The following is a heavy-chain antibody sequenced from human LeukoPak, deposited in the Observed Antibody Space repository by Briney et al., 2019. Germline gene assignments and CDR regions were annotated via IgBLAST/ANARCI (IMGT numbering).Heavy chain of an antibody. CDR1: GDSITTYY. Sequence: SETLSLTCTFSGDSITTYYWSWIRQPPGKGLEWIGYIYYSGSTNYNPSLKSRVSISVDTSKNQFSLKLSSVTAADTAVYYCASRAAAGSGYYYGMDVWGQGTTVTVSS. J-gene: IGHJ6*02. V-gene: IGHV4-59*08. CDR3: ASRAAAGSGYYYGMDV. D-gene: IGHD6-13*01. CDR2: IYYSGST.